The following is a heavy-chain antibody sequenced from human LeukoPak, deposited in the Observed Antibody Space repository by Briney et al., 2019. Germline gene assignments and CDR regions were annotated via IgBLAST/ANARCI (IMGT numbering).Heavy chain of an antibody. CDR2: IKSKTDGGTT. Sequence: PGGSLRLSCAASGFTFSSYWMHWVRQAPGKGLEWVGRIKSKTDGGTTDYAAPVKGRFTISRDDSKNTLYLQMNSLKTEDTAVYYCTTGLYYDILTGWVTLDYWGQGTLVTVSS. CDR1: GFTFSSYW. J-gene: IGHJ4*02. V-gene: IGHV3-15*01. CDR3: TTGLYYDILTGWVTLDY. D-gene: IGHD3-9*01.